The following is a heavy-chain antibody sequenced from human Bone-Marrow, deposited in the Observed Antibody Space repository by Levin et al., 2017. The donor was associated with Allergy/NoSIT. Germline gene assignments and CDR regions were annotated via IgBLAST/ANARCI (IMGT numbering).Heavy chain of an antibody. CDR2: IKSDGSRI. CDR1: GFIFSNYW. CDR3: ARDRVAGAGNFGMDV. D-gene: IGHD6-13*01. J-gene: IGHJ6*02. Sequence: GESLKISCAASGFIFSNYWMHWVRQVPGKGFVWVARIKSDGSRINYADSVKGRFTISRDDAKNTVFLQMSSLRAEDTAVYYCARDRVAGAGNFGMDVWGQGTTVTVSS. V-gene: IGHV3-74*01.